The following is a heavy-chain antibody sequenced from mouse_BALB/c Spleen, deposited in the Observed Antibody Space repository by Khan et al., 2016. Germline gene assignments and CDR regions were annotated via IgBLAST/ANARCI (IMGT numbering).Heavy chain of an antibody. V-gene: IGHV1S135*01. Sequence: VQLQQSGPELVKPGTSVKISCKASGYSFTVFNMYWVKQSHGKSLEWIGYIDPFNGNTSYIQKFKDKATLTVDKSSNTAFMHLNSLTSADSAVYYCARDWGYWGQGTTLTVSS. D-gene: IGHD4-1*01. J-gene: IGHJ2*01. CDR3: ARDWGY. CDR2: IDPFNGNT. CDR1: GYSFTVFN.